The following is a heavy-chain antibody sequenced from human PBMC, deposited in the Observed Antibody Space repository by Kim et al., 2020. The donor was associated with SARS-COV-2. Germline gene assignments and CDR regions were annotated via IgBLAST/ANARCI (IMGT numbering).Heavy chain of an antibody. D-gene: IGHD3-16*01. CDR2: IIPIIGIT. CDR3: ARDLAPLSSFEY. Sequence: SVKVSCKASPNTFTTFAISWLRQAPGQRPEWMGRIIPIIGITNYAQNFQGRVTFTADTSTSTAYMELKSLRSEDTAVYYYARDLAPLSSFEYWG. CDR1: PNTFTTFA. J-gene: IGHJ4*01. V-gene: IGHV1-69*04.